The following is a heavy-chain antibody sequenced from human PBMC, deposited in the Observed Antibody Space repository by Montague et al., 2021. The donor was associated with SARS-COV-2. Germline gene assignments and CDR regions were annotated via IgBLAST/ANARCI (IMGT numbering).Heavy chain of an antibody. J-gene: IGHJ4*02. V-gene: IGHV4-39*01. CDR1: GGSVSRISSH. D-gene: IGHD4-17*01. CDR2: FYYAGGT. Sequence: SETRSLTCTVSGGSVSRISSHWGWIRRPPGKGLEYIGSFYYAGGTQYNPSLKSRVTISVDTSNDQFSLKMNSVTAADTAVYFCARLYGSSFDYWGQGTLVTVSS. CDR3: ARLYGSSFDY.